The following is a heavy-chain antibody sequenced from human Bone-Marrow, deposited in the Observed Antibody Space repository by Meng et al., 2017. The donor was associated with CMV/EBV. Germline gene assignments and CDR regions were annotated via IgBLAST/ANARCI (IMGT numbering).Heavy chain of an antibody. V-gene: IGHV1-2*02. CDR1: GYTFTGYY. D-gene: IGHD5-12*01. CDR2: INPNSGGT. CDR3: ATPYVDIVATIRGYYGMDV. Sequence: ASVKVSCKASGYTFTGYYMHWVRQAPGQGLEWMGWINPNSGGTNYAQKFQGRVTMTRDTSISTAYMELSRLRSDDTAVYYCATPYVDIVATIRGYYGMDVWGQGTTVTVYS. J-gene: IGHJ6*02.